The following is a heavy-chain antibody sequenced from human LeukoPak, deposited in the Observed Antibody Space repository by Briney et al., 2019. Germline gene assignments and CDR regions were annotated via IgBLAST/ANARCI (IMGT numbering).Heavy chain of an antibody. CDR2: MNPNSGNT. CDR3: ARDLTAAVFDP. D-gene: IGHD6-13*01. J-gene: IGHJ5*02. CDR1: GGTFSSYA. Sequence: ASVKVSCKASGGTFSSYAISWVRQAPGQGLEWMGWMNPNSGNTGYAQKFQGRVTMTRNTSISTAYMELSSLRSDDTAVYYCARDLTAAVFDPWGQGTLVTVSS. V-gene: IGHV1-8*02.